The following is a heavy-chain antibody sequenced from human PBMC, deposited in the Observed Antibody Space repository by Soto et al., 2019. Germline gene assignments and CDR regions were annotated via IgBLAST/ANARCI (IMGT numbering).Heavy chain of an antibody. CDR3: ARGNALEG. CDR1: GDSVSSDITS. CDR2: TYYRSKWFH. D-gene: IGHD3-10*01. Sequence: SQTLSLTCAISGDSVSSDITSWNWIRQSPSRGLEWLGRTYYRSKWFHDYAASVKSRITINPDTSKNQLSLELNSMTPEDTAVYYCARGNALEGWGQGTVVIVSS. J-gene: IGHJ3*01. V-gene: IGHV6-1*01.